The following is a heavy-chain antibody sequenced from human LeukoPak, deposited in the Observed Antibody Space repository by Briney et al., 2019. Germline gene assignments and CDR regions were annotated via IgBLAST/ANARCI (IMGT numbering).Heavy chain of an antibody. Sequence: PSETLSLTCTVSGDSISSSSYFWGWIRQPPGKGLEWIGYIYYNGSTYYNPSLKSRVTISVDTSKNQFSLKLSSVTAADTAVYYCARQLQPPYYYYGMDVWGQGTTVTVSS. D-gene: IGHD4-11*01. CDR2: IYYNGST. CDR3: ARQLQPPYYYYGMDV. CDR1: GDSISSSSYF. J-gene: IGHJ6*02. V-gene: IGHV4-39*01.